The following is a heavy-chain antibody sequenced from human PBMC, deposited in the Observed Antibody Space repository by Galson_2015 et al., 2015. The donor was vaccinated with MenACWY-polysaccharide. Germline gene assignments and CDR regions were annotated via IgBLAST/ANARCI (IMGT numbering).Heavy chain of an antibody. CDR3: AHRMEVAGFDI. V-gene: IGHV2-5*02. CDR2: IYWDENQ. D-gene: IGHD6-19*01. J-gene: IGHJ3*02. Sequence: PALVKPTQTLTLTCTVSGPSLRTSGVGVGWIRQPPGKALEWLALIYWDENQGYRPSLKSRLTITKDTSRNQVVLTMTNMTPVDTGTYYCAHRMEVAGFDIWGQGTTVIVSS. CDR1: GPSLRTSGVG.